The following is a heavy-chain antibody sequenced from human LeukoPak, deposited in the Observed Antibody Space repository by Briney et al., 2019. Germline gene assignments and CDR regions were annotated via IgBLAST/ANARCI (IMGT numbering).Heavy chain of an antibody. D-gene: IGHD3-10*01. V-gene: IGHV3-30-3*01. CDR2: ISYDGSNK. CDR3: AKVLIGAFDI. J-gene: IGHJ3*02. CDR1: GFTFSSYA. Sequence: GGSLRLSCAASGFTFSSYAMHWVRQAPGKGLEWVAVISYDGSNKYYADSVKGRFTISRDNSKNTLYLQMNSLRAEDTAVYYCAKVLIGAFDIWGQGTMVTVSS.